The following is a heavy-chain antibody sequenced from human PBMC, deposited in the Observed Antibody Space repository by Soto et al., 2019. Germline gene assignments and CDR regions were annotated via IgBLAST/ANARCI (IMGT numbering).Heavy chain of an antibody. J-gene: IGHJ4*02. CDR1: GGSISSSNW. V-gene: IGHV4-4*02. CDR2: IYHSGST. D-gene: IGHD3-16*02. Sequence: PSETLSLTCAVSGGSISSSNWWSWVRQPPGKGLEWIGEIYHSGSTNYNPSLKSRVTISVDKSKNQFSLKLSSVTAADTAVYYCARLMITFGVVIVIPIAFVYRGQVTLVTVS. CDR3: ARLMITFGVVIVIPIAFVY.